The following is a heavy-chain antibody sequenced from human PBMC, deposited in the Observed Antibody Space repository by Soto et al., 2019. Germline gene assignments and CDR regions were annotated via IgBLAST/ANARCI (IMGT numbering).Heavy chain of an antibody. V-gene: IGHV1-2*04. CDR1: GYTFTGYY. CDR2: INPNSGGT. Sequence: ASVKVSCKASGYTFTGYYMHWVRQAPGQGLEWMGWINPNSGGTNYAQKFQGWVTMTRDTSISTAYMELSRLRSDDTAVYYCARWPERGYSYAMGPYYYYYGVDVWGQGTTVTVSS. CDR3: ARWPERGYSYAMGPYYYYYGVDV. J-gene: IGHJ6*02. D-gene: IGHD5-18*01.